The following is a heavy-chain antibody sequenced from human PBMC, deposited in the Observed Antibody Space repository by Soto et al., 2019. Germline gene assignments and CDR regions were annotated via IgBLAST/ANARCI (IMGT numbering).Heavy chain of an antibody. CDR1: GFTFSSYA. CDR2: ISGSGGST. CDR3: AKVGEGYCSSTRCWSRY. Sequence: GGSLRLSCAASGFTFSSYAMSWVRQAPGKGLEWVSAISGSGGSTYYADSVKGRFTISRDNSKNTLYLQMNSLRAEDTAVYYCAKVGEGYCSSTRCWSRYWGQGTLVTVSS. V-gene: IGHV3-23*01. J-gene: IGHJ4*02. D-gene: IGHD2-2*01.